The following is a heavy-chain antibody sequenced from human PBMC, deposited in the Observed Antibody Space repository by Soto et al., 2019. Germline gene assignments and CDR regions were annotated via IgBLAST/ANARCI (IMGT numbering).Heavy chain of an antibody. CDR2: ITYSGSLI. V-gene: IGHV3-48*02. CDR1: GFPFSTYS. D-gene: IGHD6-6*01. Sequence: EVQLVESGGGLVQPGGPLRLSCAASGFPFSTYSMNWVRQAPGKGLEWISYITYSGSLIYYADSVKGRFPISRDNAKDSLYLQMNSLRDDDTAMYYCATGGTSSPLADWGQETLVTVSS. CDR3: ATGGTSSPLAD. J-gene: IGHJ4*02.